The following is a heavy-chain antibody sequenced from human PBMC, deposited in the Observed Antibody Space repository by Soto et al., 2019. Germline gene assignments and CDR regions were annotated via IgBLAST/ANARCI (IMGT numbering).Heavy chain of an antibody. CDR3: ARAGDCTNGVCYPFDY. J-gene: IGHJ4*02. D-gene: IGHD2-8*01. V-gene: IGHV4-34*01. Sequence: QVQLQQWGAGLLKPSETLSLTCAVYGGSFSGYYWSWIRQPPGKGLEWIGEIKHSGSTNYNPSLKSRVTISVDTSKNQSSLKLSSVTAADTAVYYWARAGDCTNGVCYPFDYWGQRTLVTVSS. CDR1: GGSFSGYY. CDR2: IKHSGST.